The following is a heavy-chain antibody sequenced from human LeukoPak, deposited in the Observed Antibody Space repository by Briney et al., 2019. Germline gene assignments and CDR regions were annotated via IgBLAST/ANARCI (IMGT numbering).Heavy chain of an antibody. J-gene: IGHJ4*02. Sequence: ASVKVSCKASGYTFTSYGISWVRQAPGQGLEWMGWISTYNGNTNYAQKLQGRVTMTTDTSTSTAYMELRSLRSDDTAAYYCAAGYCSSTSCSEFDYWGQGTLVTVPS. V-gene: IGHV1-18*01. CDR1: GYTFTSYG. CDR3: AAGYCSSTSCSEFDY. CDR2: ISTYNGNT. D-gene: IGHD2-2*03.